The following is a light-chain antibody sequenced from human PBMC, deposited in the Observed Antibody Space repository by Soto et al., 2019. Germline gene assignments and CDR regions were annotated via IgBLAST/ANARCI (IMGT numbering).Light chain of an antibody. Sequence: DIQMTQSPSSLSASVGDRVTITCRASQSISSYLNWYQQKPGKAPKLLIYAASSLQSGVPSRFSGSGSGTDFTRTISSLQPEDFATYDCQQSYSTPMYTFGQGTKLEIK. J-gene: IGKJ2*01. CDR3: QQSYSTPMYT. CDR1: QSISSY. CDR2: AAS. V-gene: IGKV1-39*01.